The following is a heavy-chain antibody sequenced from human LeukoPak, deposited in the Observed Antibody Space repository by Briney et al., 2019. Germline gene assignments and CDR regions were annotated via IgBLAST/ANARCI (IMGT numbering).Heavy chain of an antibody. J-gene: IGHJ4*02. D-gene: IGHD3-22*01. CDR2: IIPIFGTA. CDR3: ARASLGYDSSGYYGDY. Sequence: VKVSCKASGGTFSSYAISWVRQAPGQGLEWMGGIIPIFGTANYAQKFQGRATITADESTSTAYMELSSLRSEDTAVYYCARASLGYDSSGYYGDYWGQGTLVTVSS. CDR1: GGTFSSYA. V-gene: IGHV1-69*13.